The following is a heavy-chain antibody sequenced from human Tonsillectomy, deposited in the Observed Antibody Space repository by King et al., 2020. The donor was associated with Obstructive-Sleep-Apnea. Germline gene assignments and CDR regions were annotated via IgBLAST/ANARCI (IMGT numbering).Heavy chain of an antibody. J-gene: IGHJ4*02. CDR1: GFSLSTSGGG. CDR3: AHTLATAGFYFDY. CDR2: IYWDDDK. D-gene: IGHD6-13*01. V-gene: IGHV2-5*02. Sequence: TLKESGLTLVKPTQTLTLTCTFSGFSLSTSGGGVGWIRQPPGKDLEWLALIYWDDDKRLSPSLKSKLTITTDTSKNQVVLTVINVDPVDTASYYCAHTLATAGFYFDYWGQGTLVTVSS.